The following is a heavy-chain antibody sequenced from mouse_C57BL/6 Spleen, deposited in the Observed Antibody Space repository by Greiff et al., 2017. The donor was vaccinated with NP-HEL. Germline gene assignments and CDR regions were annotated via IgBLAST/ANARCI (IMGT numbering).Heavy chain of an antibody. CDR3: ASSWYELYAMDY. Sequence: VQLHQPGAELVKPGASVKMSCKASGYTFTSYLITWVKQRPGQGLEWIGDIYPGSGSTNYNEKFKSKATLTADTSSSTAYMQLSSLTSEDSAVYYCASSWYELYAMDYWGQGTSVTVSS. J-gene: IGHJ4*01. CDR2: IYPGSGST. V-gene: IGHV1-55*01. D-gene: IGHD2-14*01. CDR1: GYTFTSYL.